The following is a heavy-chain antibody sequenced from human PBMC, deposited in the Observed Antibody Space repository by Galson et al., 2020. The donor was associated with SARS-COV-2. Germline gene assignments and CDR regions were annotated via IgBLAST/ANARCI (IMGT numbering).Heavy chain of an antibody. V-gene: IGHV4-39*07. Sequence: SETLSLTCTVSGGSISSSSYYWGWIRQPPGKGLEWIGSIYYSGSTYYNPSLKSRVTISVDTSKNQFSLKLSSVTAADTAVYYCARVGTITIFGVVIEGWFDPWGQGTLVTVSS. CDR3: ARVGTITIFGVVIEGWFDP. CDR2: IYYSGST. J-gene: IGHJ5*02. CDR1: GGSISSSSYY. D-gene: IGHD3-3*01.